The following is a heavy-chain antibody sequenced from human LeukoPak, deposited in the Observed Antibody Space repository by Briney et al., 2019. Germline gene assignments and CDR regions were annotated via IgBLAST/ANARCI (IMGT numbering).Heavy chain of an antibody. Sequence: GGSLRLSCSASGFTFDDYAMHWVPQAPGKGLEGVLGLSWNSGSIGYADSVKGRFTISRNNAKSSLYLQMNSLRAEDMALYYCAKGAAGSYYYMDVWGKGTTVTVSS. CDR1: GFTFDDYA. V-gene: IGHV3-9*03. J-gene: IGHJ6*03. CDR3: AKGAAGSYYYMDV. CDR2: LSWNSGSI. D-gene: IGHD6-13*01.